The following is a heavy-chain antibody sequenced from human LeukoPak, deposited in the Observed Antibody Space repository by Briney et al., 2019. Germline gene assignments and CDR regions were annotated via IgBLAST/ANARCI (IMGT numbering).Heavy chain of an antibody. CDR3: ARGSSWYQTNFDY. Sequence: SETLSLTCTVSGGPISSSSYYWGWIRQPPGKGLEWIGSIYYSGSTYYNPSLKSRVTISVDTSKNQFSLKLSSVTAADTAVYYCARGSSWYQTNFDYWGQGTLVTVSS. CDR1: GGPISSSSYY. V-gene: IGHV4-39*07. CDR2: IYYSGST. D-gene: IGHD6-13*01. J-gene: IGHJ4*02.